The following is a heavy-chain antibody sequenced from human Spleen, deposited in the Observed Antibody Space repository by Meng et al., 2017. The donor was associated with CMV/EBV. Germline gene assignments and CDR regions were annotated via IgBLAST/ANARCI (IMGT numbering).Heavy chain of an antibody. CDR1: GYTFTSYG. V-gene: IGHV1-2*02. CDR2: INPNTGVT. D-gene: IGHD1-1*01. CDR3: ARGLDDFRRETY. J-gene: IGHJ4*02. Sequence: ASVKVSCKASGYTFTSYGISWVRQAPGQGLEWMGWINPNTGVTKYAQKFQGRGIMTRDTSISTAYMELSSLRSDDTAVYYCARGLDDFRRETYWGQGTLVTVSS.